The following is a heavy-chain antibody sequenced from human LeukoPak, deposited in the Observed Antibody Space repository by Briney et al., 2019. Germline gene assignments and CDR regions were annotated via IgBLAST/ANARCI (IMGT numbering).Heavy chain of an antibody. J-gene: IGHJ6*02. CDR1: GCTFTSYA. CDR2: ISGYNGNT. CDR3: ARGYSYGSDYYYGMDV. D-gene: IGHD5-18*01. V-gene: IGHV1-18*01. Sequence: ASVKVSCKASGCTFTSYAISWVRQAPGQGLEWMGWISGYNGNTKYAQKVQGRVTMTTDTSTSTAYMELRNLRSDDTAVYYCARGYSYGSDYYYGMDVWGQGTTVTVSS.